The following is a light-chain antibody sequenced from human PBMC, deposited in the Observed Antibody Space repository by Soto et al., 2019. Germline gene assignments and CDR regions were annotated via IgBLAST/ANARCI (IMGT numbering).Light chain of an antibody. CDR1: SSDVGGYNF. Sequence: QSVLTQPHSASGSPGQSVTISCTGTSSDVGGYNFVSWYQQHPGKAPKLMIYEVSKQPSGVPDRFSGSKSGNTASLTVSWLQAEDEADYYCSSYAGGNNLVFGGWTKLTVL. CDR3: SSYAGGNNLV. CDR2: EVS. J-gene: IGLJ2*01. V-gene: IGLV2-8*01.